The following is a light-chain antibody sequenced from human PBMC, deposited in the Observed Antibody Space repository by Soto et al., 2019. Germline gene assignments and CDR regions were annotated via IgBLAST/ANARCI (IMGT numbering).Light chain of an antibody. V-gene: IGKV3-11*01. J-gene: IGKJ1*01. Sequence: EIVLTQSPATLSLSPVERATLSCRASQSVSSYLAWYQQKPGQAPRLLIYDASNRATGIPARFSGSGSGTDFTLTISSLEPEDFAVYYCQQRSNWPRTFGQGPRWIS. CDR1: QSVSSY. CDR2: DAS. CDR3: QQRSNWPRT.